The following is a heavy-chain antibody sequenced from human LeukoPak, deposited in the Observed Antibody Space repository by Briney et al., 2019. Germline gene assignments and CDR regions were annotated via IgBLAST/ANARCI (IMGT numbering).Heavy chain of an antibody. CDR3: ARVPGSGQYYFDF. CDR2: INPSGGST. CDR1: GYTFTSYD. V-gene: IGHV1-46*01. D-gene: IGHD6-19*01. J-gene: IGHJ4*02. Sequence: ASVKVFCKASGYTFTSYDINWVRQAPGQGLEWMGMINPSGGSTRYAQKFQGRVTMTRDTSASTVYMELSSLRSEDTAVYYCARVPGSGQYYFDFWGQGTLVTVSS.